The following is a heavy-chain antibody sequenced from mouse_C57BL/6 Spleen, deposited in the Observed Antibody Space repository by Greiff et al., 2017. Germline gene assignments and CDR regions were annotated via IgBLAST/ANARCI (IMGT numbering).Heavy chain of an antibody. CDR1: GYAFSSSW. V-gene: IGHV1-82*01. CDR2: IYPGDGDT. D-gene: IGHD1-1*01. CDR3: ARSLIATCWYFDV. J-gene: IGHJ1*03. Sequence: LVESGPELVKPGASVKISCKASGYAFSSSWMNWVKQRPGKGLEWIGRIYPGDGDTNYNGKFKGKATLTADKSSSTAYMQLSSLTSEDSAVYFCARSLIATCWYFDVWGTGTTVTVAS.